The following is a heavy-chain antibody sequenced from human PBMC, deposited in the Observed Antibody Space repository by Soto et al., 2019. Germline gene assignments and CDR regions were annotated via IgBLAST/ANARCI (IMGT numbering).Heavy chain of an antibody. CDR1: GYTFTSYY. V-gene: IGHV1-46*01. J-gene: IGHJ4*02. Sequence: ASVKVSCKASGYTFTSYYMHWVRQAPGQGLEWMGIINPSGGSTSYAQKFQGRVTMTRDTSTSTVYMELSSLRSEDTAVYYCARAYYDFWSGYPATYYFDYWGQGTRVTVSS. D-gene: IGHD3-3*01. CDR2: INPSGGST. CDR3: ARAYYDFWSGYPATYYFDY.